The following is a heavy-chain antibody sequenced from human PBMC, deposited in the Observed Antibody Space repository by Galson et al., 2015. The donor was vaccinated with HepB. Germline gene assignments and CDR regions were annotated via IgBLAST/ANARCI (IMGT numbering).Heavy chain of an antibody. CDR3: ARGGGDCGDDCYTNDPFDI. D-gene: IGHD2-21*02. CDR2: ISGRGNRI. V-gene: IGHV3-21*01. Sequence: SLRLSCAASGFTFSTYSMKWVRQAPGKGLDWVSSISGRGNRIYYADSLKGRFTISRDNAKDLLYLQMNSLRDDDTAVYYCARGGGDCGDDCYTNDPFDIWGQGTMVTVSS. CDR1: GFTFSTYS. J-gene: IGHJ3*02.